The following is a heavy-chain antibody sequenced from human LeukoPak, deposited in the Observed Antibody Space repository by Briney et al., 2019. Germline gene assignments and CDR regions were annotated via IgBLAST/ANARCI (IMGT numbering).Heavy chain of an antibody. V-gene: IGHV4-59*01. Sequence: PSETLSLTCTVSGGSISSYYWSWIRQPPGKGLEWIGYIYHSGSTNYNPPLKSRVTISVDTSKNQFSLKLSSVTAADTAVYYCAKADYDSEFDYWGQGTLVTVSS. CDR2: IYHSGST. CDR1: GGSISSYY. CDR3: AKADYDSEFDY. D-gene: IGHD3-22*01. J-gene: IGHJ4*02.